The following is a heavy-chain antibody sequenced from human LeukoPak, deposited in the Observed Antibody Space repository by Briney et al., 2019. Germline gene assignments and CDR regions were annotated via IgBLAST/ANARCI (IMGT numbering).Heavy chain of an antibody. CDR2: INPDSGGT. CDR1: GYTFTDYY. Sequence: ASVKVSCKASGYTFTDYYMHWVRQAPGQGLEWMGWINPDSGGTNYTQKFQGRVTMTRDTSISTAYMELSRLRSDDTAVYYCARDPFMTTVTAGYYYYYMDVWGKGTTVTVSS. CDR3: ARDPFMTTVTAGYYYYYMDV. J-gene: IGHJ6*03. D-gene: IGHD4-17*01. V-gene: IGHV1-2*02.